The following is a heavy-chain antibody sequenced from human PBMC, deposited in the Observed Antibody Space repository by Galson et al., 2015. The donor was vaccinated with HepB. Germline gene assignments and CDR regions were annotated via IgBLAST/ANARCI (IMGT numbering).Heavy chain of an antibody. V-gene: IGHV3-23*01. Sequence: SLRLSCAASGFTFSNYAMSWVRQAPGKGLEWVSAISASGATTYYPDSVKGPFTISRDNSMNTLFLQLNSLRAEDTAVYYCAKESFTISDYWGQGTLVTVSS. D-gene: IGHD5-24*01. CDR3: AKESFTISDY. J-gene: IGHJ4*02. CDR2: ISASGATT. CDR1: GFTFSNYA.